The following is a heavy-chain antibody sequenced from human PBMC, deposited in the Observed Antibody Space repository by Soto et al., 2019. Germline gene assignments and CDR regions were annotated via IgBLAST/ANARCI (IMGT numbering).Heavy chain of an antibody. J-gene: IGHJ4*02. V-gene: IGHV1-3*01. CDR1: GYTFTSYA. Sequence: ASLKVSCKASGYTFTSYAMHWLRQAPGQRLEWMGWINAGNGNTKYSQKFQGRVTITRDTSASTAYMELSSLRSEDTAVYYCAKGGSSSWYRFDYWGQGTRATVPQ. CDR3: AKGGSSSWYRFDY. D-gene: IGHD6-13*01. CDR2: INAGNGNT.